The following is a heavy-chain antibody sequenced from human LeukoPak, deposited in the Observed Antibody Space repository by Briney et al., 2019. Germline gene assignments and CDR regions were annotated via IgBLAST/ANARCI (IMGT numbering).Heavy chain of an antibody. CDR3: AKDAAHVVVPPTLCYYYYMGV. D-gene: IGHD2-2*01. CDR1: GFTFSTYD. J-gene: IGHJ6*03. CDR2: ISAGGVGT. V-gene: IGHV3-23*01. Sequence: PGGSLRLSCAASGFTFSTYDMSWVRQAPGKGLEWVSAISAGGVGTFYADSLEGRFTISRDNSKNTLSLQMNSLTADDTAVYYFAKDAAHVVVPPTLCYYYYMGVWGKGTTVTVSS.